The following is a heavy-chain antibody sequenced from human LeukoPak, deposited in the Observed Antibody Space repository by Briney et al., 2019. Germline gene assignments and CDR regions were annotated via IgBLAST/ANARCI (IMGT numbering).Heavy chain of an antibody. CDR3: ARGALKSKTYYYDSSGYSWFDP. J-gene: IGHJ5*02. CDR2: INHSGST. V-gene: IGHV4-34*01. D-gene: IGHD3-22*01. CDR1: GGSFSGYY. Sequence: PSETLSLTCAVYGGSFSGYYWSWIRQPPGKGLEWIGEINHSGSTNYNPSLKSRATISVDTSKNQFSLKLSSVTAADTAVYYCARGALKSKTYYYDSSGYSWFDPWGQGTLVTVSS.